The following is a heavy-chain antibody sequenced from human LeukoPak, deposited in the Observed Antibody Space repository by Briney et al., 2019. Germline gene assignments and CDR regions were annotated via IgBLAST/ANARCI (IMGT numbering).Heavy chain of an antibody. V-gene: IGHV4-34*01. CDR2: INHSGST. D-gene: IGHD1-14*01. CDR3: ARVRRTFYYYMDV. CDR1: GGSFRGFY. J-gene: IGHJ6*03. Sequence: SATPSLTRAVYGGSFRGFYLSWVRPPPRKGLEWIGEINHSGSTNYNPSLKGRVTISVDTSKNQFSLKLSSVTAADTAVYYCARVRRTFYYYMDVWGKGTTVTVSS.